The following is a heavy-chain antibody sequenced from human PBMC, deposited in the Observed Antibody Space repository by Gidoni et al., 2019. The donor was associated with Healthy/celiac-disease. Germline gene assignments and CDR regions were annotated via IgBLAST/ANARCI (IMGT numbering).Heavy chain of an antibody. D-gene: IGHD6-6*01. J-gene: IGHJ4*02. CDR2: INPSGGST. V-gene: IGHV1-46*01. CDR3: AGAGSSSWVVGV. CDR1: GHTFTSYY. Sequence: QVQLVQSGAEVKKSGASVKVSCKPSGHTFTSYYRHWVRQAHGQGLEWMGIINPSGGSTSYAQKFQGRVTMTRNTSTSTVYMELSSLRSEDTAVYYYAGAGSSSWVVGVWGQGTLVTVSS.